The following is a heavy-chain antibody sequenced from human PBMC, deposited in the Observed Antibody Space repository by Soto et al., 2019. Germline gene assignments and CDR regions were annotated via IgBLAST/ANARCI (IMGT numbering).Heavy chain of an antibody. D-gene: IGHD5-12*01. J-gene: IGHJ6*02. CDR3: ARALGYSGYAGMDV. CDR2: ISPDNGNT. Sequence: QVQLVQSGGEVKKPGASVKVSCKASGYTFTIYGINWVRQAPGQGLEWMGWISPDNGNTNSAQKLQGRVTMTTDTSTGTAYMEPRSLRSDATAVYYCARALGYSGYAGMDVWGQGTTVTVSS. V-gene: IGHV1-18*01. CDR1: GYTFTIYG.